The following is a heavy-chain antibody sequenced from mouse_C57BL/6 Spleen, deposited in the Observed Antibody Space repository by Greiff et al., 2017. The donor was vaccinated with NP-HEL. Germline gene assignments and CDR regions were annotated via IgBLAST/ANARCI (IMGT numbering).Heavy chain of an antibody. CDR3: ARLVGGNLWYFDV. D-gene: IGHD2-1*01. V-gene: IGHV1-55*01. Sequence: VQLQQPGAELVKPGASVKMSCKASGYPFTSYWITWVKQRPGQGLEWIGDIYPGSGSTNYNEKFKSKATLTVDTSSSTAYMQLSSLTSEDSAVYYCARLVGGNLWYFDVWGTGTTVTVSS. J-gene: IGHJ1*03. CDR1: GYPFTSYW. CDR2: IYPGSGST.